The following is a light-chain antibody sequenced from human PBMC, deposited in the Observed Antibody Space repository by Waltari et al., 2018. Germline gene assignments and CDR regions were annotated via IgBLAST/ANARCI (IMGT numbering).Light chain of an antibody. Sequence: DIQMTQSPSSLSASVGDRVSITCRTSQSISNYLNWYHQRPGEAPHLLIYAASSLQSRDSSRFSGSGSGTDFSLTISSLQPEDVGIYYCQQSYATVWTFGLGTKVEIK. CDR1: QSISNY. CDR2: AAS. CDR3: QQSYATVWT. V-gene: IGKV1-39*01. J-gene: IGKJ1*01.